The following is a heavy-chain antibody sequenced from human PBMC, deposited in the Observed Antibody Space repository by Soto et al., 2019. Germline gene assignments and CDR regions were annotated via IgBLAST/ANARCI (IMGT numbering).Heavy chain of an antibody. Sequence: GGSLRLSCATSGFPFSSYNMNWVRQAPGKGLQWVSSISSTSRYIYYADSVKGRFTISRDNANNSLYLQMDSLRAEDTAVYYCARDGLLSFGEVLQVHYLAVWGKGTTVTVSS. CDR2: ISSTSRYI. D-gene: IGHD3-10*01. V-gene: IGHV3-21*06. J-gene: IGHJ6*03. CDR3: ARDGLLSFGEVLQVHYLAV. CDR1: GFPFSSYN.